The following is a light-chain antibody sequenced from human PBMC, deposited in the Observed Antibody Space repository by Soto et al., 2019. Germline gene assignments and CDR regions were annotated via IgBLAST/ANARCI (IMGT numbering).Light chain of an antibody. Sequence: SYELTQPPSVSVSPGQTARITCSGAALPQRYAFWYQQKSGQAPVLVIYDDNKRPSDIPERFSGSSSGTVATLTIIGAQVDDEAVYHCYSTDSSFNQRVFGGGTKLTVL. J-gene: IGLJ3*02. CDR3: YSTDSSFNQRV. V-gene: IGLV3-10*01. CDR2: DDN. CDR1: ALPQRY.